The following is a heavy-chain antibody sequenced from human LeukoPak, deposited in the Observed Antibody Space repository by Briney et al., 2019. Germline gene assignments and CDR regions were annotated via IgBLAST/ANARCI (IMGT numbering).Heavy chain of an antibody. J-gene: IGHJ4*02. Sequence: SETLSLTCTVSGGSISSYYWSWIWQPPGKRLEWIGYIYYSGSTNYNPSLKSRVTISVDTSKNQFSLKLSSVSAADTAVYYCARDRDPYYDSSGYYPLLWYWGQGTLDTVSS. V-gene: IGHV4-59*01. CDR1: GGSISSYY. CDR3: ARDRDPYYDSSGYYPLLWY. CDR2: IYYSGST. D-gene: IGHD3-22*01.